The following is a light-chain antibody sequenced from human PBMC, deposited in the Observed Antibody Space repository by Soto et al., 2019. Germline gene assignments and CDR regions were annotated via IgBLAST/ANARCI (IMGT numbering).Light chain of an antibody. CDR2: GAS. J-gene: IGKJ2*01. CDR1: QIVSTNY. Sequence: EIVLTQSPGTLSLSPGQRATLSCRASQIVSTNYLAWYQQKPGQAPRLLIYGASTRATGIPDRFSGSGSGSDFTLTISGLEYEDFAVYYCQLYGSSHMYTFGQGTKVDIK. CDR3: QLYGSSHMYT. V-gene: IGKV3-20*01.